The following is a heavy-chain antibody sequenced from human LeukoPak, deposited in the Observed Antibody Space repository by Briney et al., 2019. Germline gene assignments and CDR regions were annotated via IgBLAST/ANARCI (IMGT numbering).Heavy chain of an antibody. CDR3: ARGVGATFVFI. CDR2: ISSSSSTI. V-gene: IGHV3-48*04. J-gene: IGHJ3*02. Sequence: GGSLRLSCAASEFTFSSNSMNWFRQAPGKGLEGISYISSSSSTIYYADSVKGRFTISRDNAKNSLYLQMNSLRAEDTAVYYCARGVGATFVFIWGQGTMVTVSS. D-gene: IGHD1-26*01. CDR1: EFTFSSNS.